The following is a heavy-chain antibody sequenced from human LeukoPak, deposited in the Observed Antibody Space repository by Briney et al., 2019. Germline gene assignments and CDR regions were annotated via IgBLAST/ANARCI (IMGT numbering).Heavy chain of an antibody. J-gene: IGHJ4*02. D-gene: IGHD3-22*01. Sequence: GGSLRLSCAASGFIFRFYVMSWVRQAPGKGLEWVGRIKSKTDGGTTDYAAPVKGRFTISRDDSKNTLYLQMNSLKTEDTAVYYCTTDYYYYDSSGYRSGLFDYWGQGTLVTVSS. CDR3: TTDYYYYDSSGYRSGLFDY. CDR2: IKSKTDGGTT. V-gene: IGHV3-15*01. CDR1: GFIFRFYV.